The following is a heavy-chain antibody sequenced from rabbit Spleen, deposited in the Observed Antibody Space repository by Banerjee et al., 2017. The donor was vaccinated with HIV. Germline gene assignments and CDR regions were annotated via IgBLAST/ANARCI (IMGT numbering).Heavy chain of an antibody. CDR2: IAGSSSGFT. V-gene: IGHV1S45*01. CDR3: ARGASSRGYGSNL. Sequence: QEQLVESGGGLVQPEGSLTLTCTASGFSFSSGYDMCWVRQAPGKGLEWISCIAGSSSGFTYSATWAKGRFTISKTSSTTVTLQMTGLTVADTATYFCARGASSRGYGSNLWGPGTLVTVS. CDR1: GFSFSSGYD. D-gene: IGHD1-1*01. J-gene: IGHJ4*01.